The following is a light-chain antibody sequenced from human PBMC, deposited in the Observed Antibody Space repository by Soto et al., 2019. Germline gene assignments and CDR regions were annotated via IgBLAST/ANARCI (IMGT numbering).Light chain of an antibody. Sequence: QSALTQPASVSGSPGQSIAISCTGSSSDVGGYNHVSWYQQHPGKSPKLMIYDVGNRPSGVSDRFSGSKSGNTASLTISGLQAEDEADYYCISYTSINTDVFGTGTKVTVL. CDR3: ISYTSINTDV. J-gene: IGLJ1*01. CDR1: SSDVGGYNH. CDR2: DVG. V-gene: IGLV2-14*03.